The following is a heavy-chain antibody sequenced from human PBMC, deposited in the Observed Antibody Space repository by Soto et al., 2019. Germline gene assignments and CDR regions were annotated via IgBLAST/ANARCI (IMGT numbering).Heavy chain of an antibody. CDR3: ARDATFGTKGGSFDI. J-gene: IGHJ3*02. D-gene: IGHD3-16*01. CDR2: IWYDGSNK. Sequence: SLRLSCAASGFTFSSYGMHWVRQAPGKGLEWVAVIWYDGSNKYYADSVKGRFTISRDNSKNTLYLQMNSLRVEDTAVYYCARDATFGTKGGSFDIWGHGTLVTVSS. V-gene: IGHV3-33*01. CDR1: GFTFSSYG.